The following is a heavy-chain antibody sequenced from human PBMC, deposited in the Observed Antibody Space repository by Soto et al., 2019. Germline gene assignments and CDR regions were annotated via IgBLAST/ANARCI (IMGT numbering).Heavy chain of an antibody. D-gene: IGHD4-17*01. CDR1: GFAFITYN. V-gene: IGHV3-21*06. J-gene: IGHJ3*01. CDR3: ATIGDRDGFDL. CDR2: ISTSGTYV. Sequence: VQLVESGGGLVQPGESLRLSCAASGFAFITYNMKWVRQAPGKGLEWVSSISTSGTYVFYAGSVRGRFTIFRDDAKNSLHLQMNSLRAEDTALYYCATIGDRDGFDLWGQGTAVTVSA.